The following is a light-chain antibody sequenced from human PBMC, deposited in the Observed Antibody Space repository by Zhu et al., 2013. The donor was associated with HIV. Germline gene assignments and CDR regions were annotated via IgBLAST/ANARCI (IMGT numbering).Light chain of an antibody. CDR1: QSVRNNY. V-gene: IGKV3D-20*02. Sequence: EIVLTQSPGTLSLSPGEKVTLSCRASQSVRNNYLAWYQQKAGRAPRLVIYGASSRVTGIPDRFSGRGSGTDFTLTISRLEAEDSAVYYCHQRSNWPHSFGQGTKLEIK. CDR3: HQRSNWPHS. J-gene: IGKJ2*03. CDR2: GAS.